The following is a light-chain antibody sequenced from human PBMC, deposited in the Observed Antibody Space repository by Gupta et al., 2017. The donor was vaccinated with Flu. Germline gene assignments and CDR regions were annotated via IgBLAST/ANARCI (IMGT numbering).Light chain of an antibody. CDR1: KSVSRN. Sequence: ESTSRYCRVNKSVSRNLDWYQQRPGQAPRLLMYEAATRATGAPARFSGSGSGTDFTLNISSVQSEDFAIYYCQQYKDWPRTFGQGTKVEI. CDR2: EAA. V-gene: IGKV3-15*01. CDR3: QQYKDWPRT. J-gene: IGKJ1*01.